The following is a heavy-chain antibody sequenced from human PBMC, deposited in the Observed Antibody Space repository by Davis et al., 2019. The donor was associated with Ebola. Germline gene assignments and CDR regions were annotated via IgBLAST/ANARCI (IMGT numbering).Heavy chain of an antibody. Sequence: ASVKVSCKASGYRFTDYYMHWVRQAPGKGLEWMGIINPNGGGTSYAQKFQGRVTMTRDTSTSTVYMDLSGLRSEDTAVYYCARGFCSGYSCYLFDYWGQGTLVTVSS. CDR3: ARGFCSGYSCYLFDY. D-gene: IGHD2-15*01. CDR1: GYRFTDYY. V-gene: IGHV1-46*03. J-gene: IGHJ4*02. CDR2: INPNGGGT.